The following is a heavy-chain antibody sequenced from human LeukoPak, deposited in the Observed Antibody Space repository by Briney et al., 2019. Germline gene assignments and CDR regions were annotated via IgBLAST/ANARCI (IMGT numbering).Heavy chain of an antibody. CDR3: AKEIFSGLLYIDY. V-gene: IGHV3-23*01. J-gene: IGHJ4*02. CDR1: GFTFSSYG. D-gene: IGHD5-12*01. Sequence: PGRSLRLSCAASGFTFSSYGMHWVRQAPGKGLEWVSAITDAVGSTHYADSVKGRFTISSDNSKNTVYLQMNSLRPEDMAVYYCAKEIFSGLLYIDYWGQGTLVTVSS. CDR2: ITDAVGST.